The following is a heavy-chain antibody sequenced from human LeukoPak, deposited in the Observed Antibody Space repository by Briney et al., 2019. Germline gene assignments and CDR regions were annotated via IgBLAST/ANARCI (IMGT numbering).Heavy chain of an antibody. CDR1: GFTFSTYA. Sequence: GGSLRLSCAASGFTFSTYAMSWVRQAPGKGLEWVSALTNSGGSGGVTYYADSVKGRFIISRDNSKSTLYLQLSNLRAEDTAVYYCAKAMSTDHYDSRGFYRVDFDSWGQGTLVTVSS. D-gene: IGHD3-22*01. V-gene: IGHV3-23*01. CDR3: AKAMSTDHYDSRGFYRVDFDS. J-gene: IGHJ4*02. CDR2: LTNSGGSGGVT.